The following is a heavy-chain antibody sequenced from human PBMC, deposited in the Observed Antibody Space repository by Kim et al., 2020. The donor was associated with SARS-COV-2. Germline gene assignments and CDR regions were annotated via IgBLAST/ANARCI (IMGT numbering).Heavy chain of an antibody. CDR1: GGSISSSSYY. CDR2: IYYSGST. V-gene: IGHV4-39*07. J-gene: IGHJ6*02. CDR3: ARGRPSPTLYYYYYGMDG. D-gene: IGHD2-2*01. Sequence: SETLSLTCTVSGGSISSSSYYWGWIRQPPGKGLEWIGSIYYSGSTYYNPSLKSRVTISVDTSKNQFSLKLSSVTAADTAVYYCARGRPSPTLYYYYYGMDGWGQGTTVTVSS.